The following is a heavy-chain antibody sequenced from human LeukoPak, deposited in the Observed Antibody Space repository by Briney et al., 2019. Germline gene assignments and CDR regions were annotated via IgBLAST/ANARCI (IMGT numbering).Heavy chain of an antibody. CDR1: GFTFSRHN. Sequence: GGSLRLSCAASGFTFSRHNMNWVRQAPGKGLEWVSSISSSGSHIYYADSVKGRFTISRNRSNNTLNLQMNSLRLEDTAVYYCARERSGDALDIWGQGTVVTVSS. CDR2: ISSSGSHI. D-gene: IGHD1-26*01. V-gene: IGHV3-21*01. J-gene: IGHJ3*02. CDR3: ARERSGDALDI.